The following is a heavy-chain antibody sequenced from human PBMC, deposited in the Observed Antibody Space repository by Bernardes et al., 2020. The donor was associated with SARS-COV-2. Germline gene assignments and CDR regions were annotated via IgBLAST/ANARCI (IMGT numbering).Heavy chain of an antibody. J-gene: IGHJ5*02. CDR1: GFTFSGQW. Sequence: GSLRLSCTASGFTFSGQWMHWVRQGPGKGLLWVARIKPDGTLTFYTDSVKGRFTISRDNAKSTLYLQMNSLSVEDTAVYYCAKDDYHRSWGQGTLVTVSS. CDR2: IKPDGTLT. V-gene: IGHV3-74*01. CDR3: AKDDYHRS. D-gene: IGHD3-16*01.